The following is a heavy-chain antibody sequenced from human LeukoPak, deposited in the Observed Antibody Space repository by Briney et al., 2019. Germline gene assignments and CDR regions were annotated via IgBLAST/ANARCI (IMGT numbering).Heavy chain of an antibody. V-gene: IGHV6-1*01. CDR3: ARVPGYFRH. J-gene: IGHJ1*01. CDR2: TYYRSKWFS. Sequence: SQTLSLTCAISGDSVSSNSAAWNWIRQYPSRGLEWLGRTYYRSKWFSEYAVSVKGRITINPDTSKNQFSLQLNSVTPEDTAVYYCARVPGYFRHWGQGTLVTVSS. D-gene: IGHD3-10*01. CDR1: GDSVSSNSAA.